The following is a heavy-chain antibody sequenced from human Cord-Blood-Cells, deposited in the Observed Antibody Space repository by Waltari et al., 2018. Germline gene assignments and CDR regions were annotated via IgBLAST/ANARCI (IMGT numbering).Heavy chain of an antibody. V-gene: IGHV1-2*04. CDR3: AINSVAGTDADYYYGMDV. CDR1: GYTFTGYY. J-gene: IGHJ6*02. D-gene: IGHD6-19*01. CDR2: INPNSGGT. Sequence: QVQLVQSGAEVKKPGASVKVSCKASGYTFTGYYIHWVRQAPGQGLEWMGWINPNSGGTNYAQKFQGWVTMTRDTSISTAYMELSRLRSDDTAVYYCAINSVAGTDADYYYGMDVWGQGTTVTVSS.